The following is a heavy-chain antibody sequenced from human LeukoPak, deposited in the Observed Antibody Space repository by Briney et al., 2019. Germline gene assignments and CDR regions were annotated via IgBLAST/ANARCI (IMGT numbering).Heavy chain of an antibody. D-gene: IGHD3-3*01. CDR2: IYHSGST. CDR3: ARSNYDFWSGYYMSRGYYFDY. J-gene: IGHJ4*02. V-gene: IGHV4-38-2*01. Sequence: PSEALSLTCAVSGYSISSGYYWGWIRQPPGKGLEGIGSIYHSGSTYYNPSLKSRVTISVDTSKNQFSLKLSSVTAADTAVYYCARSNYDFWSGYYMSRGYYFDYWGQGTLVTVSS. CDR1: GYSISSGYY.